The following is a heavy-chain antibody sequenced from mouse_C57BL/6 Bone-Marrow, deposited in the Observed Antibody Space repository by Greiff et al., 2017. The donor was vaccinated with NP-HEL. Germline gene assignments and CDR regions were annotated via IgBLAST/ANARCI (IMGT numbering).Heavy chain of an antibody. Sequence: VQLQQPGAELVKPGASVKLSCKASGYTFTSYWMHWVKQRPGQGLEWIGMIHPNSGSTNYNEKFKSKATLTVDKSSSTAYMQLSSLTSADSAVYYCARVDYDGAWFAYWGQGTLVTVSA. D-gene: IGHD2-4*01. CDR1: GYTFTSYW. CDR3: ARVDYDGAWFAY. CDR2: IHPNSGST. V-gene: IGHV1-64*01. J-gene: IGHJ3*01.